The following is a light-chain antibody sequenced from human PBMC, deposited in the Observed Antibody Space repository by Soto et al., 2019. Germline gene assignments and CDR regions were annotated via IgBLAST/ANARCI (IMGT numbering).Light chain of an antibody. J-gene: IGKJ4*01. V-gene: IGKV3-11*01. CDR2: DAS. CDR3: QQRRNWPRLA. Sequence: EIVLTQSPATLSLSPGERATLSCRASQSVSTYLAWYQQKPGQAPRLLIYDASNRATGIPDRFTGSGSGTDFTLTISSLEPEDFAVYYCQQRRNWPRLAVGGGTKVDIK. CDR1: QSVSTY.